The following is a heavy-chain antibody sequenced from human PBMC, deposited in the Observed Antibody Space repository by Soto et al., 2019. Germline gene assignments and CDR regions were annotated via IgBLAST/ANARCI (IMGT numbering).Heavy chain of an antibody. CDR2: INANNDNS. D-gene: IGHD1-26*01. J-gene: IGHJ6*02. Sequence: ASVKVSCKASGYTFSTYGIHWVRQAPGQRLEWMGWINANNDNSEYSQKFQGRVIITRDTSASTAYMELSSLRSEDTAVYYCASSATTADYYYGMDVWGQGTTVTV. V-gene: IGHV1-3*01. CDR1: GYTFSTYG. CDR3: ASSATTADYYYGMDV.